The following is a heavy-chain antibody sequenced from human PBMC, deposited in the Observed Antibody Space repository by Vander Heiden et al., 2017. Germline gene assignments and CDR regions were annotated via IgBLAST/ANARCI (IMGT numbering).Heavy chain of an antibody. V-gene: IGHV3-30*18. CDR3: AKDFGAFDI. D-gene: IGHD3-3*01. CDR1: GVTFSSYG. CDR2: ISYDGSNK. Sequence: QVQLGESGGGVVQPGRARRRSCAASGVTFSSYGLHWVRQAPGKGLEWVAVISYDGSNKYYADSVKGRFTISRDNSKNTLYLQMNSLRAEDTAVYYCAKDFGAFDIWGQGTMVTVSS. J-gene: IGHJ3*02.